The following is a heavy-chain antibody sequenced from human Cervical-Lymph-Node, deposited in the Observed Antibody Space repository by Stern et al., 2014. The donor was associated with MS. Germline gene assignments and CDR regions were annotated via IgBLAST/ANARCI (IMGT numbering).Heavy chain of an antibody. CDR1: GYSFPTFG. D-gene: IGHD6-13*01. Sequence: QVQLVQSGAEVKKPGASVKVSCTASGYSFPTFGITWVRQAPGQGLEWMGWISVHNGDTNYAQKFQGRGTMTTDTSTSTTFLELRSLRSDDTAVYYCARTVSTSWYYFDYWGQGTPVTVSS. V-gene: IGHV1-18*01. CDR2: ISVHNGDT. J-gene: IGHJ4*02. CDR3: ARTVSTSWYYFDY.